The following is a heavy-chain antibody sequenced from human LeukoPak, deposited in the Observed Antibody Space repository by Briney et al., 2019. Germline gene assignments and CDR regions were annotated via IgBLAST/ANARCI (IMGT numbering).Heavy chain of an antibody. CDR2: INASGGST. CDR1: GYTFTSYY. D-gene: IGHD5-18*01. V-gene: IGHV1-46*01. CDR3: ARVPPEDTAMVTLGLHWFDP. J-gene: IGHJ5*02. Sequence: GASVKVSCKASGYTFTSYYMHWVRQAPGQGLEWMGIINASGGSTSYAQKFQGRVTMPKDTSTSTVYMEPSSLRSEDTAVYDFARVPPEDTAMVTLGLHWFDPWGQGTLVTVSS.